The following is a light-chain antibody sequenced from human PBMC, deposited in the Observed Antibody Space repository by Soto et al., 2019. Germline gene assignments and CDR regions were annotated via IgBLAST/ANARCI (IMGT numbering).Light chain of an antibody. CDR3: QQRSKLPRT. V-gene: IGKV3-11*01. Sequence: EVLLTQYPATLSLSRGERATLSCRASQSVGDYLAWYQQRPGQAPRLLIYGVSNRATGIPARFSASGSETDFTLTISSLEPDDFAVYFCQQRSKLPRTFGGGTKIEVK. CDR1: QSVGDY. J-gene: IGKJ4*01. CDR2: GVS.